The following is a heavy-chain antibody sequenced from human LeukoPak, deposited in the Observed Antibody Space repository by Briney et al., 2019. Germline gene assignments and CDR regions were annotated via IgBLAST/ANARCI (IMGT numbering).Heavy chain of an antibody. V-gene: IGHV3-11*04. CDR2: ISSSGSTI. CDR3: ARDFYCGGDCSAFDY. Sequence: GGSLRLSCAASGFTFSDYYMSWIRQAPGKGLEWVSYISSSGSTIYYADSVKGRFTISRDNAKNSLYLQMNSLRAEDTAVYYCARDFYCGGDCSAFDYWGQGTLVTVSS. J-gene: IGHJ4*02. CDR1: GFTFSDYY. D-gene: IGHD2-21*02.